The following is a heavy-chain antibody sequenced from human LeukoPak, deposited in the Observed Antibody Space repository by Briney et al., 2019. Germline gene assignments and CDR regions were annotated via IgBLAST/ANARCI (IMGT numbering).Heavy chain of an antibody. CDR3: ARHESSLLHTSYYFDY. CDR1: VASFGSSSSY. Sequence: SETLSLTCPVSVASFGSSSSYWGWFRQPPGRGLEWFGRIYYSGSTYYNPSLKSRVTISVDTSKNQFSLKLSSVTAADTAVYYCARHESSLLHTSYYFDYWGQGTLVTVSS. CDR2: IYYSGST. V-gene: IGHV4-39*01. J-gene: IGHJ4*02. D-gene: IGHD6-6*01.